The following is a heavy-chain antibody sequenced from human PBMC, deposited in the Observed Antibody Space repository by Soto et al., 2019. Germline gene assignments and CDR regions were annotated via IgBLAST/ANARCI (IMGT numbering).Heavy chain of an antibody. D-gene: IGHD3-10*01. CDR3: ARDPPDYYGSGGGWTWFAP. CDR2: ISAYNGNT. V-gene: IGHV1-18*01. CDR1: GYTFTSYG. J-gene: IGHJ5*02. Sequence: ASVKVSCKASGYTFTSYGISWVRQATGQGLEWMGWISAYNGNTNYAQKLQGRVTMTTDTSTSTAYMELRSLRSDDTAVYYCARDPPDYYGSGGGWTWFAPWGQGTLVTVSS.